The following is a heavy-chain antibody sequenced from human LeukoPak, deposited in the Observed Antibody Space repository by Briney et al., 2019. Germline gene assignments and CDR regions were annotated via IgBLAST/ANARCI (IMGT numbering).Heavy chain of an antibody. V-gene: IGHV3-30*18. J-gene: IGHJ4*02. CDR1: GFTFSSSG. D-gene: IGHD6-13*01. CDR3: AKLRVPQQLADSFDY. CDR2: ISYDGRNK. Sequence: PGGSLRLSCAASGFTFSSSGMHWVRQAPGKGLEGVAVISYDGRNKFYADSVKGRFTISRDNSKNTLYLQMNSLRSEDTAVYYCAKLRVPQQLADSFDYWGQGTLVTVSS.